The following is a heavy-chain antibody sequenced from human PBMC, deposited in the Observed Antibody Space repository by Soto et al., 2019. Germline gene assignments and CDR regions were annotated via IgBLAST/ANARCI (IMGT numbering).Heavy chain of an antibody. CDR2: ISWNSGSI. Sequence: PGGSLRLSCAASGFTFSSYAMHWVRQAPGKGLEWVSGISWNSGSIGYADSVKGRFTISRDNAKNSLYLQMNSLRAEDTALYYCAKSKLRKLYYFDYWGQGTLVTVSS. CDR3: AKSKLRKLYYFDY. D-gene: IGHD5-12*01. V-gene: IGHV3-9*01. CDR1: GFTFSSYA. J-gene: IGHJ4*02.